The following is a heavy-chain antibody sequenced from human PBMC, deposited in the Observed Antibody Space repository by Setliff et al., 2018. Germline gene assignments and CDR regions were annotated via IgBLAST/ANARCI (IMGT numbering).Heavy chain of an antibody. CDR3: ATKDYDTSGYYRPFGF. J-gene: IGHJ4*01. V-gene: IGHV1-18*01. CDR1: GYSFSTYA. CDR2: ISAYNGNT. D-gene: IGHD3-22*01. Sequence: ASVKVSCKASGYSFSTYAMHWVRQAPGQRLEWMGWISAYNGNTNYAQRFQGRVTMTTDTSTSTAYMELRSLRSDDTAVYYCATKDYDTSGYYRPFGFWGQGTLVTVSS.